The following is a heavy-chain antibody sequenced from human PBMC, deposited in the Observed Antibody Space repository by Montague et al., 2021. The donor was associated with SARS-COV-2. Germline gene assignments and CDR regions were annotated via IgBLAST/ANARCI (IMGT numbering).Heavy chain of an antibody. CDR1: GGSNSAYY. V-gene: IGHV4-59*12. J-gene: IGHJ6*02. Sequence: SETLSLTCSVSGGSNSAYYWSWIRQSPGKGLECIGYTSYSGSTDYSPSLKSRVTISIDTSKNQFSLKLSSVTAADTAVYYCARWGEYYDSPYYYYAMDVWGQGTTVTVSS. CDR3: ARWGEYYDSPYYYYAMDV. D-gene: IGHD3-3*01. CDR2: TSYSGST.